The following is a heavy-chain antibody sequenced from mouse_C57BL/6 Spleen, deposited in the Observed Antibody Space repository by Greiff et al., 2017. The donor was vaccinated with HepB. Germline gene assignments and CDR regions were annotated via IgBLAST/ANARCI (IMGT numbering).Heavy chain of an antibody. CDR2: IHPNSGST. V-gene: IGHV1-64*01. Sequence: VQLQQPGAELVKPGASVKLSCKASGYTFTSYWMHWVKQRPGQGLEWIGMIHPNSGSTNYNEKFKSKATLTVDKSSSTAYMQLSSLTSEDSAVYYCARGIYDDYDGAPFDYWGQGTTLTVSS. J-gene: IGHJ2*01. CDR1: GYTFTSYW. CDR3: ARGIYDDYDGAPFDY. D-gene: IGHD2-4*01.